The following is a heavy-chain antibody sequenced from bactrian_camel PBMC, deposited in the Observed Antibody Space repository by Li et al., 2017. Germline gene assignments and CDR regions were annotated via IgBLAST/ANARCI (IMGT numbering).Heavy chain of an antibody. CDR1: GGPGRAQS. CDR2: IRGNGGV. CDR3: AADRDGDWCIWDPWVRSCYDY. V-gene: IGHV3S53*01. J-gene: IGHJ4*01. D-gene: IGHD1*01. Sequence: HVQLVESGGASVQIGGSLKLSCRVSGGPGRAQSLAWFRQAPGKEREGVASIRGNGGVKYTDAVQGRFTISKDNANTNSTVYLQMNSLKPEDTAMYYCAADRDGDWCIWDPWVRSCYDYWGQGTQVTVS.